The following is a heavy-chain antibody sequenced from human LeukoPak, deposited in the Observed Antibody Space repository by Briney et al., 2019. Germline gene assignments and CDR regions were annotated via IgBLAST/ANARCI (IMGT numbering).Heavy chain of an antibody. CDR3: ARGLVLLWFGELSRGWFDP. D-gene: IGHD3-10*01. J-gene: IGHJ5*02. CDR1: GGTFSSYA. Sequence: ASVKVSCKASGGTFSSYAISWVRQAPGRGLEWMGGIIPIFGTANYAQKFQGRVTITADESTSTAYMELSSLRSEDTAVYYCARGLVLLWFGELSRGWFDPWGQGTLVTVSS. V-gene: IGHV1-69*13. CDR2: IIPIFGTA.